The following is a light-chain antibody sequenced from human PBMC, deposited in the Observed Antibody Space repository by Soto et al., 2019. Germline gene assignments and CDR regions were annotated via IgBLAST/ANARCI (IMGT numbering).Light chain of an antibody. V-gene: IGKV3-20*01. CDR3: QQYGDSPYT. CDR2: AAS. CDR1: QSVRSNY. J-gene: IGKJ2*01. Sequence: EIVLTQSPGTLSLSPGERATLFCRASQSVRSNYLAWYQHKPGQAPRLLIYAASIRATGIPDRFSGSGSGTDFSLTISRLEPEDFAVYYCQQYGDSPYTFGQGTNLEIK.